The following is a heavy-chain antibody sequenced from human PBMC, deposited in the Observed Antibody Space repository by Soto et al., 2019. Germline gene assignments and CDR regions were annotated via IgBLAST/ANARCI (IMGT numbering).Heavy chain of an antibody. CDR3: ARDQFCSTTSCYFGIDL. CDR1: GFSFSVYT. J-gene: IGHJ6*02. V-gene: IGHV3-30-3*01. Sequence: QVQLVESGGGVVQPGKSLRLSCEASGFSFSVYTMYWVRQAAGKGLERVAAISYDGSSQFYVDSVKGRFTISRDNSENTLYLQMNNLKFDDTALYYCARDQFCSTTSCYFGIDLWGQGTTVTVSS. D-gene: IGHD2-2*01. CDR2: ISYDGSSQ.